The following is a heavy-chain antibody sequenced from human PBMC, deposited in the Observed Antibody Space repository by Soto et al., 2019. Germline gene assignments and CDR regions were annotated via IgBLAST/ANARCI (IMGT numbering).Heavy chain of an antibody. V-gene: IGHV1-3*01. J-gene: IGHJ4*02. CDR3: ERDRGSDLEWLKELVH. D-gene: IGHD3-3*01. CDR1: GYTFTSYA. Sequence: ASVKVSCKASGYTFTSYAMHWVRQAPGQRLEWMGWINAGNGNTKYSQKFQGRVTITRDTSASTAYMELSSLRSEDTAVYYCERDRGSDLEWLKELVHWGQGTLVTVSS. CDR2: INAGNGNT.